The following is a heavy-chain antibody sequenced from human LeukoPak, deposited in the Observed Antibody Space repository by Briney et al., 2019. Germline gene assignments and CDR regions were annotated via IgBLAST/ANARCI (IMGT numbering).Heavy chain of an antibody. Sequence: GGSLRLSCAASGFTFRSYDMHWVRQAPGKGLEYVAAISSNGGSTDYANSVKGRFTISRDNSKNTLYLQMGGLRAEDMAVYYCARISSSYDYDYWGQGTLVTVSS. CDR2: ISSNGGST. CDR1: GFTFRSYD. CDR3: ARISSSYDYDY. D-gene: IGHD6-6*01. V-gene: IGHV3-64*01. J-gene: IGHJ4*02.